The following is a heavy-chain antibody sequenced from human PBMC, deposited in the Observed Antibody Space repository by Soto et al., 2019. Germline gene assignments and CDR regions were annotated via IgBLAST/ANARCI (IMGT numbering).Heavy chain of an antibody. Sequence: LSLTCTVSGGSIRNGNYYWSWIRQLPGKGLEWIGNIYYIGTTSYNPSLKSRVIISIDTSKNQFSLELTSVLAADTAVYYCAKNETTRPWFDPWGQGTLVTVSS. CDR2: IYYIGTT. V-gene: IGHV4-31*03. CDR1: GGSIRNGNYY. D-gene: IGHD1-1*01. J-gene: IGHJ5*02. CDR3: AKNETTRPWFDP.